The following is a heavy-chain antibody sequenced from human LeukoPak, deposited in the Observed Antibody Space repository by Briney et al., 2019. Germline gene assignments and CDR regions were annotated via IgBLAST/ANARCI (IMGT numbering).Heavy chain of an antibody. CDR3: ARDDGDYLTWHWFDP. J-gene: IGHJ5*02. CDR2: ISSSSSSTI. V-gene: IGHV3-48*01. D-gene: IGHD4-17*01. Sequence: PGGSLRLSCAASGFTFSSYSMNWVRQAPGKGLEWVSYISSSSSSTIYYADSVKGRFTISRDNAKNSLYLQMNSLRAEDTAVYYCARDDGDYLTWHWFDPWGQGTLVTVSS. CDR1: GFTFSSYS.